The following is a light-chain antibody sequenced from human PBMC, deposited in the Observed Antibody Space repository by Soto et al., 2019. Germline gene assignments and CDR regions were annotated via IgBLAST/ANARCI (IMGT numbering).Light chain of an antibody. CDR3: QQLNSSPFT. CDR1: QGISAY. V-gene: IGKV1-9*01. Sequence: DIPLTQSPSFLSASVGDRVTITCRASQGISAYLAWYQQKPGKAPKLLIYDASTLQSGVSSTFSGSGSGTEFTLTISSLQPGDFATYYCQQLNSSPFTFGPGTKVDIK. CDR2: DAS. J-gene: IGKJ3*01.